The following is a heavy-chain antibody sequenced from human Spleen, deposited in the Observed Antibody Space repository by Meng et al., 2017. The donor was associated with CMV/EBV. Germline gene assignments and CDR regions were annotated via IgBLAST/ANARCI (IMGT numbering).Heavy chain of an antibody. Sequence: GVSITSGDYYWSWIRQPPGKGLEWIGYIYYSGSTFYNPSLQSRLFLSVHTSKNQFSLKLSSVTAADTAVYYCAGGQYCSSTSCYFQHWGQGTLVTVSS. CDR2: IYYSGST. CDR3: AGGQYCSSTSCYFQH. J-gene: IGHJ1*01. D-gene: IGHD2-2*01. V-gene: IGHV4-30-4*08. CDR1: GVSITSGDYY.